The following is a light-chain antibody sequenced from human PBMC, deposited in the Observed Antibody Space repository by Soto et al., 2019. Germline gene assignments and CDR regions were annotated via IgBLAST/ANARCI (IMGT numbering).Light chain of an antibody. Sequence: EIVLTQSPGTLSLSPGERATLSCRASQSVSSNYLAWYQQKPGQAPRLLIYGASSRATGIPDRFSGIGSGTDFTLTISRLEPEDFPVYHCQQYSSSTLPFGGGTKVEIK. CDR3: QQYSSSTLP. J-gene: IGKJ4*01. V-gene: IGKV3-20*01. CDR1: QSVSSNY. CDR2: GAS.